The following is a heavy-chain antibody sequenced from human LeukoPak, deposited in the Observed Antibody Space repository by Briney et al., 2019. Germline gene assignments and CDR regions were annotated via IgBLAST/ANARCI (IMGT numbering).Heavy chain of an antibody. V-gene: IGHV5-51*03. CDR1: GYSFTSYW. CDR2: IYPGDSDT. D-gene: IGHD6-13*01. J-gene: IGHJ5*02. Sequence: PGESLKISCKGSGYSFTSYWIGWVRQMPGKGLEWMGIIYPGDSDTRHSPSFQGQVTISADKSISTAYLQWSSLKASDTAMYYCARRGIAAAGTNWFDPWGQGTLVTVSS. CDR3: ARRGIAAAGTNWFDP.